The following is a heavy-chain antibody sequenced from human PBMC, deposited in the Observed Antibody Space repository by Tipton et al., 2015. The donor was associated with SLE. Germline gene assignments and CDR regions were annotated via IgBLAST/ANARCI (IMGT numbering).Heavy chain of an antibody. J-gene: IGHJ4*02. Sequence: SLRLSCAVSGLTFSSSAMSWVRQAPGKGPEWVSAISGSGGSLYYVDSVKGRFTIPRDNSKNTLYLQMNSLRAEDTAVYYCAREKLGAAFDFWGQGTLVTVSS. CDR1: GLTFSSSA. V-gene: IGHV3-23*01. CDR3: AREKLGAAFDF. CDR2: ISGSGGSL. D-gene: IGHD1-26*01.